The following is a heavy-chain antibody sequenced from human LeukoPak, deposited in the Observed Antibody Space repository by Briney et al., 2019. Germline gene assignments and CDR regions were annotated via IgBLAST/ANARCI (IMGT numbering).Heavy chain of an antibody. CDR2: IYSSGSS. CDR1: AGSISGYY. V-gene: IGHV4-59*01. J-gene: IGHJ6*03. Sequence: SETLSLTCTVSAGSISGYYWSWIRQPPGKGLEWIAYIYSSGSSNYNPSLKSRVTLSVDTSKNQFSLRLNSVTAADTAVYFCARSLAVAGYSYYYYLDVWGTGTTVAVSS. CDR3: ARSLAVAGYSYYYYLDV. D-gene: IGHD6-19*01.